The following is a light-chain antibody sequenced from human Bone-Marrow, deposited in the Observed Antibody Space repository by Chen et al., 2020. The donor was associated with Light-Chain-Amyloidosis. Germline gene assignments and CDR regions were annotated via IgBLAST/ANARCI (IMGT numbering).Light chain of an antibody. CDR2: GSS. Sequence: EIGWTQSGGTLSMSPGEGANLSCRASKTISSNYLTWYQQKFGHAPRLLSYGSSSRATGIPDRFTGSGSGTDFTRTSNRLEPEDFAMDYCQQYGTSPLTFGGGTKVEIK. V-gene: IGKV3-20*01. J-gene: IGKJ4*01. CDR1: KTISSNY. CDR3: QQYGTSPLT.